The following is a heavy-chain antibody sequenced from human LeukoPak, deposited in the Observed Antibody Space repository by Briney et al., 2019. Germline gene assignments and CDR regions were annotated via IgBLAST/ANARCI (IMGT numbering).Heavy chain of an antibody. CDR3: ARAVAMVRRTRGFDP. V-gene: IGHV3-7*01. J-gene: IGHJ5*02. Sequence: GGSLRLSCAASGFTFSSYWMSWVRQAPGKGLEWVANIKQDGSEKYYVDSVKGRFTISRDNAKNSLYLQMNCLRAEDTAVYYCARAVAMVRRTRGFDPWGQGTLVTVSS. CDR1: GFTFSSYW. CDR2: IKQDGSEK. D-gene: IGHD3-10*01.